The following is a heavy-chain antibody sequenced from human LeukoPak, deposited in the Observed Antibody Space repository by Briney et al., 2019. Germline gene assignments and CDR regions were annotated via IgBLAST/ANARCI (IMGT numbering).Heavy chain of an antibody. Sequence: RSSETLSLTCTVSGGSISSSSYYWGWIRQPPGKGLEWIGSIYYSGSTYYNPSLKSRVTISVDTSMNQFSLKLSSVTAADTAVYYCARLVVGWFDPWGQGTLVTVSS. V-gene: IGHV4-39*01. J-gene: IGHJ5*02. CDR3: ARLVVGWFDP. CDR1: GGSISSSSYY. CDR2: IYYSGST. D-gene: IGHD2-15*01.